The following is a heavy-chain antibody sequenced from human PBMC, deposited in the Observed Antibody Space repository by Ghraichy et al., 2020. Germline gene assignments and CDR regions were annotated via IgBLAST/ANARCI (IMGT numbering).Heavy chain of an antibody. CDR2: IWYDGSNK. CDR3: ARESDCSSTSCYATYYYYGMDV. CDR1: GFTVSSYG. Sequence: GGSLRLSCAASGFTVSSYGMHWVRQAPGKGLEWVAVIWYDGSNKYYADSVKGRFTISRDNSKNTLYLQMNSLRAEDTAVYYWARESDCSSTSCYATYYYYGMDVWGQGTTVTVSS. V-gene: IGHV3-33*01. D-gene: IGHD2-2*01. J-gene: IGHJ6*02.